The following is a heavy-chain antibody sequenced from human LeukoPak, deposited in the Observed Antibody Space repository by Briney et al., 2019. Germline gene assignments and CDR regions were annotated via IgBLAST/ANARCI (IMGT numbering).Heavy chain of an antibody. CDR3: ARDQDIVVVPAAIRLGVNWFDP. J-gene: IGHJ5*02. V-gene: IGHV1-2*02. CDR1: GYTFTGYY. CDR2: INPNSGGT. D-gene: IGHD2-2*02. Sequence: ASVKVSCKASGYTFTGYYMHWVRQAPGQGLEWMGWINPNSGGTNYAQKLQGRVTMTTDTSTSTAYMELRSLRSDDTAVYYCARDQDIVVVPAAIRLGVNWFDPWGQGTLVTVSS.